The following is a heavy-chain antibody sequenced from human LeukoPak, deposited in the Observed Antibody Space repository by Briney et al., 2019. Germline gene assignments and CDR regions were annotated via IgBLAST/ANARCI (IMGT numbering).Heavy chain of an antibody. D-gene: IGHD2-2*02. CDR2: IHNSGTT. CDR3: TRSRERYCTSGSCYIDLQAR. Sequence: SETLSLTCSISGGSTSSDYWSWIRQPPGKGLEWMAYIHNSGTTKYNPSLKSRVTISVDTSKNQFSLKLSSVTAADTAVYYCTRSRERYCTSGSCYIDLQARWGQGTLVTVSS. CDR1: GGSTSSDY. V-gene: IGHV4-59*08. J-gene: IGHJ4*02.